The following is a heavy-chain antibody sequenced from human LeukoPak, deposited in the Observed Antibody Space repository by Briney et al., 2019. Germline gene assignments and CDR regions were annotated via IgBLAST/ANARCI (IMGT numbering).Heavy chain of an antibody. CDR3: ARSYYDFWSGYYPQNYFDY. Sequence: SVKVSCKASGGTFSSYAISWVRQAPGQGLEWMGGIIPIFGTANYAQKFQGRVTITADESTSTAYMELSSLRSEDTAVYYCARSYYDFWSGYYPQNYFDYWGQGTLVTVSS. CDR1: GGTFSSYA. J-gene: IGHJ4*02. D-gene: IGHD3-3*01. V-gene: IGHV1-69*13. CDR2: IIPIFGTA.